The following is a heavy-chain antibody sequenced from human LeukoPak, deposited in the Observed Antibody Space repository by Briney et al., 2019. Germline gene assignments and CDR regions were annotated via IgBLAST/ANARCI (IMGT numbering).Heavy chain of an antibody. CDR3: SRDAEGVHYFDY. CDR1: GGSISSYY. J-gene: IGHJ4*02. Sequence: SETLSLTCTVSGGSISSYYWSWIRQPPGKGLEWIGYIYYSGSTNYNPSLKSRVTISVDTSKNQFSLKLSSVTAADTAVYYCSRDAEGVHYFDYWGQGSLVNVSS. CDR2: IYYSGST. V-gene: IGHV4-59*01.